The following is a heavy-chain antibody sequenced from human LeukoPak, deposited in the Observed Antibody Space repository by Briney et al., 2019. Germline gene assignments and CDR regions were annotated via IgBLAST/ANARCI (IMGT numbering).Heavy chain of an antibody. J-gene: IGHJ4*02. CDR2: IGGRGDNT. D-gene: IGHD2-21*01. V-gene: IGHV3-23*01. CDR1: GFTLNRFC. Sequence: GGSLRLSCGASGFTLNRFCMSWVRQAPEKELEWVSAIGGRGDNTWYADSVKGRFTISRDNSKNTLYLQMDSLRAEDTAMYYCAKDLWASETVIVTSRLPDSWGQGTLVTVSS. CDR3: AKDLWASETVIVTSRLPDS.